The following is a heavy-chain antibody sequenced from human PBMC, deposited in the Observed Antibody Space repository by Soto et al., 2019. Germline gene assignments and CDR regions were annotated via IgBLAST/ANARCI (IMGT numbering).Heavy chain of an antibody. CDR3: ARDPGGVRGVIPY. CDR2: IKQDGSEK. V-gene: IGHV3-7*05. D-gene: IGHD3-10*01. Sequence: GGSLRLSCAASGFTFSSYWMSWVRQAPGKGLEWVANIKQDGSEKYYVELVKGRLTISRDNAKNSLYLQMNSLRAEDTAVYYCARDPGGVRGVIPYWGQGTLVTVSS. J-gene: IGHJ4*02. CDR1: GFTFSSYW.